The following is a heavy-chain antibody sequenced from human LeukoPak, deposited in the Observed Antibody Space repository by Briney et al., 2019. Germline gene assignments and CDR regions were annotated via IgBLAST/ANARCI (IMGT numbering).Heavy chain of an antibody. CDR1: RFTFSSYC. Sequence: GGSLRLSCAASRFTFSSYCMSWVRQAPGKGLEWVATIKQDESEIYYVNSVKGRFTISRDNAKNSLYLQMNSLRAEDTAVYSCAKAADGDSCYRAFDIWGQGTMVTVSS. V-gene: IGHV3-7*01. J-gene: IGHJ3*02. D-gene: IGHD2-15*01. CDR2: IKQDESEI. CDR3: AKAADGDSCYRAFDI.